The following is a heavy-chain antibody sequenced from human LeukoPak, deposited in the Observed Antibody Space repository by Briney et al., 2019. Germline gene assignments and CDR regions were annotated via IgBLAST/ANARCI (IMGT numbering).Heavy chain of an antibody. V-gene: IGHV3-7*01. CDR1: GFTFSPHW. CDR3: ARAGDPGSVDY. D-gene: IGHD3-10*01. CDR2: INGHGSET. J-gene: IGHJ4*02. Sequence: GGSLRLSCAASGFTFSPHWMGWVRQAPGEGLEWVANINGHGSETYYVDSVKGRFTVSRDNAKNSLFLQMNSLRAEDTAVYYCARAGDPGSVDYWGQGTLVIVSS.